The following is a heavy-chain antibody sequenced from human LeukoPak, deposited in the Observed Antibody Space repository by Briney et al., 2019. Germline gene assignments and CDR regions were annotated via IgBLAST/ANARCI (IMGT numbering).Heavy chain of an antibody. Sequence: ASVKVSCKASGYTFTSYDINWVRQATGQGLEWMGWMNPNSGNTGYAQKFQGRVTMTRNTSISTAYMELSSLRSEDTAVYYCARRPFSYYGMNVWGQGTTVTVSS. V-gene: IGHV1-8*01. CDR2: MNPNSGNT. J-gene: IGHJ6*02. D-gene: IGHD6-6*01. CDR1: GYTFTSYD. CDR3: ARRPFSYYGMNV.